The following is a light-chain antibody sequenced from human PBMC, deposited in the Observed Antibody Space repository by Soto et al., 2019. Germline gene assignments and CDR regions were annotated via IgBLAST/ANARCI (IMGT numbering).Light chain of an antibody. V-gene: IGLV2-23*02. CDR1: SSDVGSYNL. CDR3: CSYAGSSAPYV. CDR2: EVS. Sequence: QSVLTQPASVSGSPGQSITISCTGTSSDVGSYNLVSWYQQHPGKAPKVMIYEVSKRPSGVPNRFSGSKSGNTASLTISGLQAEDEADYYCCSYAGSSAPYVFGTGTKVTVL. J-gene: IGLJ1*01.